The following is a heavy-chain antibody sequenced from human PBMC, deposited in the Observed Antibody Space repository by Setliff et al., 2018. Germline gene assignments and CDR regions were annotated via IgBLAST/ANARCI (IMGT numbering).Heavy chain of an antibody. CDR1: GGSISSSSYY. CDR3: ARRVSYYNFWGGYYDY. Sequence: SETLSLTCTVSGGSISSSSYYWGWIRQPPGKGLVWIGSIYYSGSTHYNPSLKRRVTISVDTSNNQFPLKLSSMTTADTAVYYCARRVSYYNFWGGYYDYWGQGTLVTVSS. V-gene: IGHV4-39*06. D-gene: IGHD3-3*01. J-gene: IGHJ4*02. CDR2: IYYSGST.